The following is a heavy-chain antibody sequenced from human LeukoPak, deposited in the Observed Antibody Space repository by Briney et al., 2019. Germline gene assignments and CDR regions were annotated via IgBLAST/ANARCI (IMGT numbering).Heavy chain of an antibody. CDR2: ISSSSSYI. CDR3: ARYIVATITGFDY. Sequence: GGSLRLSRAASGYTFSNYGMNWVRQAPGKGLEWVSFISSSSSYIYYADSVKGRFTISRDNAKNSLYLQMNSLRAEDTAVYYCARYIVATITGFDYWGQGTLVTVSS. J-gene: IGHJ4*02. D-gene: IGHD5-12*01. CDR1: GYTFSNYG. V-gene: IGHV3-21*01.